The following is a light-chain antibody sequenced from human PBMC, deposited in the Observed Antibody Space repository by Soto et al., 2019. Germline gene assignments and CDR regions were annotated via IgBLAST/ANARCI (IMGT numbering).Light chain of an antibody. CDR3: QQYGSSPPMYT. Sequence: EIVLTQSPGTLSLSPGERATLSCRASQSVKSRFLAWYQQKPGQAPRLLMYGASTRATGIPDRFSGSGSGADFTLTISRLEPEDFAVYYCQQYGSSPPMYTFGQVTKLEIK. J-gene: IGKJ2*01. V-gene: IGKV3-20*01. CDR2: GAS. CDR1: QSVKSRF.